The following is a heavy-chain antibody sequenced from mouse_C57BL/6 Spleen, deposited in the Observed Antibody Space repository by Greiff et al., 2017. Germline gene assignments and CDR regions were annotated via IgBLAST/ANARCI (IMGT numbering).Heavy chain of an antibody. CDR3: AIDCLSYCFDY. CDR2: IHPSDSDT. Sequence: QVQLQQPGAELVKPGASVKVSCKASGYTFTSYWMHWVKQRPGQGLEWIGRIHPSDSDTNYNQKFKGKATFTVDKSSSTAYMQRSSLTSEDSAVYYCAIDCLSYCFDYWGQGTTLTVSS. V-gene: IGHV1-74*01. CDR1: GYTFTSYW. J-gene: IGHJ2*01.